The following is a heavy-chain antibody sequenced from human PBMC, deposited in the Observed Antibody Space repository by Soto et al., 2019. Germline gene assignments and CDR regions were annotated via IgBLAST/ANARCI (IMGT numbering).Heavy chain of an antibody. CDR3: AEDLIYGYNSGRPFDS. V-gene: IGHV3-23*01. CDR2: IGSRGDST. J-gene: IGHJ4*02. Sequence: GGSLRLSCAASGFTFSSFAMSWVRQAPGKGLEWVSAIGSRGDSTYYADSVKGRFTISRDNSKNTLYLQMNSLRAEDTAVYYCAEDLIYGYNSGRPFDSWGQGTLVTVSS. D-gene: IGHD6-19*01. CDR1: GFTFSSFA.